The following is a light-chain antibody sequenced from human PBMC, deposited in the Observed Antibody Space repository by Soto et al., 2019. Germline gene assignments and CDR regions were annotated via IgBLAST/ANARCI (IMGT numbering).Light chain of an antibody. CDR3: QQYGSSPPIT. Sequence: EIVLTQSPGTLSLSPGERATLSCRASESVSSNYLAWYQQKPGQAPRLLMYGASSRATGIPDRFSGSGSGTDFPLTISRLEPEDLAVYYCQQYGSSPPITFGQGTRLEIK. J-gene: IGKJ5*01. CDR2: GAS. CDR1: ESVSSNY. V-gene: IGKV3-20*01.